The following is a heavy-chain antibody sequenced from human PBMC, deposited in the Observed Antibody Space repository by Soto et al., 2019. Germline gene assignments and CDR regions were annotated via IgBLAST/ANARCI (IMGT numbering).Heavy chain of an antibody. V-gene: IGHV6-1*01. Sequence: PSQTLSLTCVISGSNVSSNRVCNWIRQSPSRGLEWLGRTYYRSEWYSDYAVSVRSRITVSPDTSKNVISLHLNSVTPEDTAVYYCASSVPINIYYGMDVWGHGTPVTVSS. CDR2: TYYRSEWYS. J-gene: IGHJ6*01. D-gene: IGHD2-2*01. CDR3: ASSVPINIYYGMDV. CDR1: GSNVSSNRV.